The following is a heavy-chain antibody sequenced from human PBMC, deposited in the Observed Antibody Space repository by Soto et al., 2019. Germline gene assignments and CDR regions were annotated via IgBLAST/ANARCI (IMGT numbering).Heavy chain of an antibody. Sequence: GGSLRLSCAASGFTFSSYAMHWVRQAPGKGLEWVAVISYDGSNKYYADSVKGRFTISRDNSKNTLYLQMNSLRAEDTAVYYCARTYYDILTGYYPYYFDYWGQGTLVTVSS. CDR1: GFTFSSYA. V-gene: IGHV3-30-3*01. J-gene: IGHJ4*02. CDR3: ARTYYDILTGYYPYYFDY. D-gene: IGHD3-9*01. CDR2: ISYDGSNK.